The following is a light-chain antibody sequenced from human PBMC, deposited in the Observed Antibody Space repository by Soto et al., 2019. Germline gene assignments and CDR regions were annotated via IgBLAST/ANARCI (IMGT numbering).Light chain of an antibody. CDR3: QVWDSSSEVI. Sequence: SYELTQPPSVSVAPGQTARFTCGGDNIGSKSVHWYQQKPGQAPVLVVYDDTGRPSGIPELFSGSNSGNTATLTISRVEAGDEADYYCQVWDSSSEVIFGGGTKLTVL. J-gene: IGLJ2*01. CDR1: NIGSKS. V-gene: IGLV3-21*02. CDR2: DDT.